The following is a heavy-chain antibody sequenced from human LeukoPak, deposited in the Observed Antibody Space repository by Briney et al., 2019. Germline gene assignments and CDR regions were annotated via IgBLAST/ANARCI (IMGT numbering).Heavy chain of an antibody. Sequence: PSETLSLTCTVSGGSISSGGYYWSWIRQHPGKGLEWIGYIYYSGSTYYNPSLKSRVTISVDTSENQFSLKLSSVTAADTAVYYCARAVGSGSYNFDYWGQGTLVTVSS. CDR2: IYYSGST. CDR3: ARAVGSGSYNFDY. D-gene: IGHD3-10*01. J-gene: IGHJ4*02. V-gene: IGHV4-31*03. CDR1: GGSISSGGYY.